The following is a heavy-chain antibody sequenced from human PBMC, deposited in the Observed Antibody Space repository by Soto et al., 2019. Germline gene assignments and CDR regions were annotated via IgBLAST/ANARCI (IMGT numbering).Heavy chain of an antibody. CDR3: VRHAQWIIRAY. V-gene: IGHV4-59*08. CDR1: GGSVISYY. J-gene: IGHJ4*02. D-gene: IGHD5-12*01. CDR2: IYYGGST. Sequence: SETLSLTCTVSGGSVISYYWGWFRLPPGKGLEWIGYIYYGGSTNYNPSLKSRVTILIDTSKNQFSLNVRSVAAADTAVYYCVRHAQWIIRAYWGQGSLVTVSS.